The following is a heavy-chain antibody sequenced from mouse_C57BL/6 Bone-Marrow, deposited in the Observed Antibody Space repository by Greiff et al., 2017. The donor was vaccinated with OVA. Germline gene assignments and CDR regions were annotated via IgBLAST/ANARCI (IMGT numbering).Heavy chain of an antibody. J-gene: IGHJ1*03. Sequence: QVQLQQSGAELVMPGASVKLSCKASGYTFTSYWMHWVKQRPGQGLEWIGEIDPSDSYTNYNQKFKGKSTLTVDKSSSTAYMQLSSLTSEDSAVYYCARYYHVYFDVWGTGTTVTVSS. CDR2: IDPSDSYT. V-gene: IGHV1-69*01. CDR1: GYTFTSYW. CDR3: ARYYHVYFDV. D-gene: IGHD1-1*01.